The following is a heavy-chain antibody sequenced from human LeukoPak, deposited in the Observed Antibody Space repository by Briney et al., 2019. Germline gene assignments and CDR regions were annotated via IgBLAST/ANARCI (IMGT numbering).Heavy chain of an antibody. CDR2: IYSGGST. CDR1: GFTVSRNY. Sequence: GGSLRLSCAASGFTVSRNYMSWVRQAPGKGLEWVSVIYSGGSTYYADSVKGRFTISRDNSKNTLYLQMNSLRAEDTAVYYCAREARGYCSGGSCYDYWFDPWGQGTLVTVSS. V-gene: IGHV3-53*01. CDR3: AREARGYCSGGSCYDYWFDP. D-gene: IGHD2-15*01. J-gene: IGHJ5*02.